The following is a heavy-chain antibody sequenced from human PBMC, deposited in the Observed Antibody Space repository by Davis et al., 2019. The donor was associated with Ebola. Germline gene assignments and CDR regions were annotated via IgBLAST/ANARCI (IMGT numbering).Heavy chain of an antibody. J-gene: IGHJ6*02. V-gene: IGHV1-69*06. CDR1: GYTFTSYA. Sequence: AASVKVSCKASGYTFTSYAMHWVRQAPGQRLEWMGGIIPIFGTANYAQKFQGRVTITADKSTSTAYMELSSLRSEDTAVYYCARAVVVPYYGMDVWGQGTTVTVSS. CDR2: IIPIFGTA. D-gene: IGHD2-2*01. CDR3: ARAVVVPYYGMDV.